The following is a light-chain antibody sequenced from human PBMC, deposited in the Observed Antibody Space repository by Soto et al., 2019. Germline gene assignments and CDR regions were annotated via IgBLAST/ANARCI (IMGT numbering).Light chain of an antibody. Sequence: DIQITHSPSTRSASVGDRVTNTFRASQSTSSYLAWYQQKPGKAPKLLIYQSSSLENGVPSRFSGSGSGTEFSLTISSLQPDDFATYYCQQYSSHSTFGQGTKVDIK. V-gene: IGKV1-5*03. CDR1: QSTSSY. CDR3: QQYSSHST. J-gene: IGKJ1*01. CDR2: QSS.